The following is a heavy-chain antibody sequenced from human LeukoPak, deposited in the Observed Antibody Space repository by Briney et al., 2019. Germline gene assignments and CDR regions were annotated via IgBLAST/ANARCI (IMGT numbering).Heavy chain of an antibody. CDR1: GGSISSYY. V-gene: IGHV4-59*01. Sequence: SETLSLTCTVSGGSISSYYWSWIRQPPGKGLEWIGYIYYSGSTNYNPSLKSRVTISVDTSKNQFSLKLSSVTAADTAVYYCARHSVGATDYFDYWGQGTLVTVSS. CDR3: ARHSVGATDYFDY. D-gene: IGHD1-26*01. J-gene: IGHJ4*02. CDR2: IYYSGST.